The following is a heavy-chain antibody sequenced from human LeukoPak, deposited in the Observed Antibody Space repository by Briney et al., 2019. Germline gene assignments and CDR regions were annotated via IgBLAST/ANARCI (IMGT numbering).Heavy chain of an antibody. J-gene: IGHJ4*02. V-gene: IGHV1-18*01. CDR2: ISAYNGNT. Sequence: EGSVRVSCKASGYTFTSYGISWVRQAPGEGVERMGWISAYNGNTNYAQKLQGRVTMTTDTSTSTAYMELRSLRSDDTAVYYCARDVVVVPAAIAGATTNFDYWGQGTLVTVSS. D-gene: IGHD2-2*01. CDR3: ARDVVVVPAAIAGATTNFDY. CDR1: GYTFTSYG.